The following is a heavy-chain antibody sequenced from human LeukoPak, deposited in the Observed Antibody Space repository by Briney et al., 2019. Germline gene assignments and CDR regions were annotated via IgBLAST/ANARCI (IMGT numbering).Heavy chain of an antibody. Sequence: ASVKVSCKASGGTFSSYAISWVRQAPGQGLEWMGWINPNSGGTNYAQKFQGRVTMTRDTSISTAYMELSRLRSDDTAVYYCARGQYCSSTSCSFDYWGQGTLVTVSS. CDR2: INPNSGGT. V-gene: IGHV1-2*02. D-gene: IGHD2-2*01. J-gene: IGHJ4*02. CDR3: ARGQYCSSTSCSFDY. CDR1: GGTFSSYA.